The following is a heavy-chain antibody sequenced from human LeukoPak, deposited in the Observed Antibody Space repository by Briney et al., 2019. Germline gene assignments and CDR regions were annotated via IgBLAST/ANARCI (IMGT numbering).Heavy chain of an antibody. CDR3: AREPLKEWRDFGVPLSPFDP. CDR1: GYSISSGYY. J-gene: IGHJ5*02. Sequence: SETLSLTCTVSGYSISSGYYWGWIRQPPGKGLEWIGSIYHSGSTYYNPSLKSRVTISVDTSKNQFSLKLSSVTAADTAVYYCAREPLKEWRDFGVPLSPFDPWGQGTLVTVSS. D-gene: IGHD3-3*01. CDR2: IYHSGST. V-gene: IGHV4-38-2*02.